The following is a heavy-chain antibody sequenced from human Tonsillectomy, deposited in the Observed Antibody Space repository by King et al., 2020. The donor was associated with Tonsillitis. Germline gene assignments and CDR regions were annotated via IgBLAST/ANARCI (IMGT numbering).Heavy chain of an antibody. Sequence: QMQLQESGPGLVKPSGTLSLTCAVSGGSISSSNWWSWVRQPPGKGLEWIGEIYHTGRTHYNPALKSRVAISVDNSKNQFSLELTSVTAADTAVYYCARSPNYYDSSGYSWAFDMWGQGTMVTVSS. CDR1: GGSISSSNW. V-gene: IGHV4-4*02. CDR2: IYHTGRT. J-gene: IGHJ3*02. CDR3: ARSPNYYDSSGYSWAFDM. D-gene: IGHD3-22*01.